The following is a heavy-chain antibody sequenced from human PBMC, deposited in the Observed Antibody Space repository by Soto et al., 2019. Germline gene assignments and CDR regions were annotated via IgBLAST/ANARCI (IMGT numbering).Heavy chain of an antibody. D-gene: IGHD1-1*01. CDR2: IPVIGERR. V-gene: IGHV3-23*01. Sequence: EVQLLDSGGGLVQPGGSLRLSCAASGFTFSSYGMSWVRQAPGKGLEWVAGIPVIGERRYYADSVKGRFTISRDNAKNTLFLQMNSLRFEDAAVYFCAREGDRYGTVCFDSWGQGTLVTVSS. J-gene: IGHJ4*02. CDR3: AREGDRYGTVCFDS. CDR1: GFTFSSYG.